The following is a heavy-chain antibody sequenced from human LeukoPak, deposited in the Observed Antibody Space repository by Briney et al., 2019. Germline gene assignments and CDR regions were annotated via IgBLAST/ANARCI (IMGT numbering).Heavy chain of an antibody. CDR2: IYYSGST. Sequence: SETLSLTCTVSGGSISSYYWSWIRQPPGKGLEWIGYIYYSGSTNYNPSLKSRVTISVDTSKNQFSLKLSSVTAADTAVYYCARHDYDSSGYYYLDYWGQGTLVTVSS. D-gene: IGHD3-22*01. CDR3: ARHDYDSSGYYYLDY. J-gene: IGHJ4*02. V-gene: IGHV4-59*08. CDR1: GGSISSYY.